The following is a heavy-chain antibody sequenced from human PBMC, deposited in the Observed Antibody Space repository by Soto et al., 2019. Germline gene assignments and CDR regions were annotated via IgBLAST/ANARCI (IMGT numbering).Heavy chain of an antibody. CDR1: GFTFSSYA. CDR3: AKGIASKTRPLGKYFDL. D-gene: IGHD6-13*01. Sequence: GGSLRLSCAASGFTFSSYAMSWVRQAPGKGLEWVSAISGSGGSTYYADSVKGRFTISRDNSKNTLYVQMDSLRAEDTAVYYCAKGIASKTRPLGKYFDLWGRGTLVTVSS. CDR2: ISGSGGST. V-gene: IGHV3-23*01. J-gene: IGHJ2*01.